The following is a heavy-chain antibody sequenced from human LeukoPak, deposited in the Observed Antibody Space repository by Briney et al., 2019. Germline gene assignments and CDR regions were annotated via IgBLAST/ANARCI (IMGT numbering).Heavy chain of an antibody. J-gene: IGHJ4*02. CDR2: ISGGGST. V-gene: IGHV3-53*01. D-gene: IGHD3-10*01. Sequence: GGSLRLSCAASGFTFSSHSMTWVRQAPGKGLEWVSVISGGGSTYYGDSVKGRFTISRDNSKNTLFLQMNSLRAEDTAVYYCASDIYGSVYWGQGTLVTVSS. CDR1: GFTFSSHS. CDR3: ASDIYGSVY.